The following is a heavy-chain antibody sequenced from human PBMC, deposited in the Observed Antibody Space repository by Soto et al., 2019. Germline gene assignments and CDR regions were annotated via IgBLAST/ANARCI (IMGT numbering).Heavy chain of an antibody. CDR3: AKHSWTGAKTGWFDL. Sequence: QLLDSGGGSVQPEGSLRLSCAASGFDFSNYAMSWVRQAPGRGPAWVASLSGSGGAKYYSSSVKGRFTVSRDNSKPTLFLEMTSLRAEDTAVFYCAKHSWTGAKTGWFDLWGQGALVTVSS. V-gene: IGHV3-23*01. J-gene: IGHJ5*02. CDR2: LSGSGGAK. CDR1: GFDFSNYA. D-gene: IGHD1-26*01.